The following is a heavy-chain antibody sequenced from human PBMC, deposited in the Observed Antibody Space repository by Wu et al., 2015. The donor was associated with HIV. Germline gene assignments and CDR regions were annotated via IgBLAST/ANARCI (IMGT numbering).Heavy chain of an antibody. CDR3: ARGAGKLDISVNTHYYHMDV. D-gene: IGHD4-17*01. J-gene: IGHJ6*04. V-gene: IGHV1-69*13. CDR2: IIPIFGTS. Sequence: QVQLVQSGAEVKKPGSSVRVSCKASGGTFSRFGISWVRQAPGQGLEWMGRIIPIFGTSNYAQKFQGRVTISADQSTSTAYMELSSLRSEDTAVYYCARGAGKLDISVNTHYYHMDVWGKGTTVTVSS. CDR1: GGTFSRFG.